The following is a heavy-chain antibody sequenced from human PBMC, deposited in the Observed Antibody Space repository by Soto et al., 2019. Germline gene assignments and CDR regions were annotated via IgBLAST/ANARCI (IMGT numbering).Heavy chain of an antibody. D-gene: IGHD6-13*01. V-gene: IGHV3-23*01. CDR1: GFTFSSYA. Sequence: GGSLRLSCAASGFTFSSYAMSWVRQAPGKGLEWVSAISGSGGSTYYADSVKGRFTISRDNSKNTLYLQMNSLRAEDTAVYYCANPPDPIRVRSSWYKVANYYGIDLWGKVTRFTVAS. CDR2: ISGSGGST. J-gene: IGHJ6*04. CDR3: ANPPDPIRVRSSWYKVANYYGIDL.